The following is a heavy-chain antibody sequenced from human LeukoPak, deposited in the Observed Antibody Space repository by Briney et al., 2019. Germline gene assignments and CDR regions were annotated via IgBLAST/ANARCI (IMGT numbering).Heavy chain of an antibody. D-gene: IGHD3-10*01. CDR2: INPNSGGT. CDR1: GYTFTGYY. CDR3: ARPLMYYYGSETYFWFDP. V-gene: IGHV1-2*02. J-gene: IGHJ5*02. Sequence: GASVKVSCKASGYTFTGYYVHWVRQAPGQGLEWMGWINPNSGGTNYAQKFQGRVTMTRDTSISTAYMELSRLRSDDTAVYYCARPLMYYYGSETYFWFDPWGQGTPVTVSS.